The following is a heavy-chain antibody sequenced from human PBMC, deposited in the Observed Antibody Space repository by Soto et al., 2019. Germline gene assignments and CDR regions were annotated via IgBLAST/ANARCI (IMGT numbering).Heavy chain of an antibody. CDR2: IIPIFGTA. D-gene: IGHD2-15*01. V-gene: IGHV1-69*12. CDR1: GGTFSSYA. J-gene: IGHJ4*02. CDR3: ARENSVFSGGSCFASYCDY. Sequence: QVQLVQSGAEVKKPGSSVKVSCKASGGTFSSYAISWVRQAPGQGLEWMGGIIPIFGTANYAQKFQGRVTITADESTSTAYMELSSLRAEDTAVYYCARENSVFSGGSCFASYCDYWVQGTLVTVSS.